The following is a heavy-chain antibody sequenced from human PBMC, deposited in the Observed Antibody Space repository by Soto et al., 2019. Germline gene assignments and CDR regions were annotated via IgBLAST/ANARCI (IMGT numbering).Heavy chain of an antibody. V-gene: IGHV3-48*02. D-gene: IGHD4-17*01. CDR3: ASSPDYGDYATFDY. J-gene: IGHJ4*02. CDR2: ISSSSSTI. Sequence: PGGSLRLSCAASGFTFSSYSMNWVRQAPGKGLEWVSYISSSSSTIYYADSVKGRFTISRDNAKNSLYLQMNSLRDEDTAVYYCASSPDYGDYATFDYWGQGTLVIVSS. CDR1: GFTFSSYS.